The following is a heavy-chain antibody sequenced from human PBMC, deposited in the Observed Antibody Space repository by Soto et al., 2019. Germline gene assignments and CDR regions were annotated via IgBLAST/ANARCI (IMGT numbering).Heavy chain of an antibody. J-gene: IGHJ4*02. Sequence: GESLKISCKGSGYSFTSYWISWVRQMPGKGLEWMGRIDPSDSYTNYSPSFQGRFTISRDNSRNTVYLQLNSLRAEDTAVYFCTNGPLITGDNWGQGTLVTVSS. V-gene: IGHV5-10-1*04. D-gene: IGHD3-22*01. CDR2: IDPSDSYT. CDR1: GYSFTSYW. CDR3: TNGPLITGDN.